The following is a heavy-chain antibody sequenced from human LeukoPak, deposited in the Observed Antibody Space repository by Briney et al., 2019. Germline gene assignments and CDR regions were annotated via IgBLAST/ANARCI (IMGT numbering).Heavy chain of an antibody. CDR1: GYTFTSYY. J-gene: IGHJ4*02. CDR2: INPTSGST. D-gene: IGHD3-10*01. CDR3: ARIVGIASRGYFDY. V-gene: IGHV1-46*01. Sequence: ASVKVSCKASGYTFTSYYMHGVRQAPGQGLEWMGRINPTSGSTSYAQKFQGRVTMTRDTSTSTVYMELSSLRSEDTAVYYCARIVGIASRGYFDYWGQGTLVTVSS.